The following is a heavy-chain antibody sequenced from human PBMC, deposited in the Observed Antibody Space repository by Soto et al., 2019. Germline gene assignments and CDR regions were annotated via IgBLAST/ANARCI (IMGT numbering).Heavy chain of an antibody. Sequence: QVQLVQSAAEVKKPGASVKVSCKASGYTFANYDISWVRQAPRQGLEWMGWISTKSGNTEYAHNVQGRVTLTAESSTTTVHMELRSLRSDDTAVYYCVRSYFDSWTEYSNPVKYWGQGTLVAVSS. CDR1: GYTFANYD. CDR2: ISTKSGNT. V-gene: IGHV1-18*04. J-gene: IGHJ4*02. D-gene: IGHD3-3*01. CDR3: VRSYFDSWTEYSNPVKY.